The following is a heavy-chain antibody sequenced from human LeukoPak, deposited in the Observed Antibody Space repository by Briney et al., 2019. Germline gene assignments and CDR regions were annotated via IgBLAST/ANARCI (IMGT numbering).Heavy chain of an antibody. J-gene: IGHJ4*02. CDR2: MNPKSGNT. V-gene: IGHV1-8*01. CDR3: ARDYDSSGYEVDY. CDR1: GYTFTSYD. Sequence: GASVKVSCKASGYTFTSYDINWVRQATGQGLEWMGWMNPKSGNTGYAQKFQGRVTMTRNTSISTAYMELSSLRSEDTAVYYCARDYDSSGYEVDYWGQGTLVTVSS. D-gene: IGHD3-22*01.